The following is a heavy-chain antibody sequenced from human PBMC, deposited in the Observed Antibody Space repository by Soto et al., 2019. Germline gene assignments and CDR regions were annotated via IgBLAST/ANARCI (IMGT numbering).Heavy chain of an antibody. V-gene: IGHV4-59*01. D-gene: IGHD2-21*01. Sequence: SETLSLTCTVSGGSISSCYWYWSRLPPGKGLEWIGYVYYSGSSNYNPSHKSRVTITVDTSTNQFSLKLSSVTAADPGVHDCAILWGGDQPEAFDIRGQGTTVNGSS. CDR2: VYYSGSS. CDR1: GGSISSCY. CDR3: AILWGGDQPEAFDI. J-gene: IGHJ3*02.